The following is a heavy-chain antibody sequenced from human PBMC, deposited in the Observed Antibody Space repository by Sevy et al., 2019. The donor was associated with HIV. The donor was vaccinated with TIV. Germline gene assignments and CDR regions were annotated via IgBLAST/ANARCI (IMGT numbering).Heavy chain of an antibody. D-gene: IGHD7-27*01. CDR1: GGTFSSYA. V-gene: IGHV1-69*10. J-gene: IGHJ3*02. CDR3: ARDPVVLGNWGSRDAFDI. CDR2: IIPILGIA. Sequence: ASVKVSCKASGGTFSSYAISWVRQAPGQGLEWMGGIIPILGIANYAQKFQGRVTITADKSTSTSYMELSSLRSEDTAVYYCARDPVVLGNWGSRDAFDIWGQGTMVTVS.